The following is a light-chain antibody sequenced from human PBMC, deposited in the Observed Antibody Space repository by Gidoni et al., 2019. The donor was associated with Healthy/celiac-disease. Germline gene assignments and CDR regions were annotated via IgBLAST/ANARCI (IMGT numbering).Light chain of an antibody. CDR1: QSVSSSY. CDR3: QQYGSSPLT. J-gene: IGKJ3*01. V-gene: IGKV3-20*01. Sequence: EIVLTQSPGPLSLSPGERATLSCRSSQSVSSSYLAWYQQKPGQAPRLLIYGASSRATGIPDRFSGSGSGTDFTLTIRRLEPEDFAVYYCQQYGSSPLTFGPGTKVDIK. CDR2: GAS.